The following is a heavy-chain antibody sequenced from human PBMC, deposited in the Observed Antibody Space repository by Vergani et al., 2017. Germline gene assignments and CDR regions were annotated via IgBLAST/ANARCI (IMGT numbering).Heavy chain of an antibody. CDR2: ISSSGSTI. CDR1: RFTFSDYY. D-gene: IGHD3-22*01. V-gene: IGHV3-11*01. Sequence: VQLVESGGGLVKTGGSLRLSCAASRFTFSDYYMSWIRQAPGKGLECVSYISSSGSTIYYADSVKGRFTISRDNAKNSLYLQMNSLRAEDTAVYACARDSDSSGYSYDYWGQGTLVTVSS. CDR3: ARDSDSSGYSYDY. J-gene: IGHJ4*02.